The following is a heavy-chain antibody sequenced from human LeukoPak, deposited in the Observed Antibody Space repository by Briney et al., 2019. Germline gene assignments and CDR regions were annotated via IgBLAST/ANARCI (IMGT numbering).Heavy chain of an antibody. CDR2: IRYDGNNK. Sequence: GGSLRLSCAASGFTFSSYGMHWVRQAPGKGLEWVAFIRYDGNNKYYADSVKGRFTISRDNSKNTLYLQMNSLRAEDTAVYYCARGNSGTFDYWGQGTLVTVSS. V-gene: IGHV3-30*02. J-gene: IGHJ4*02. CDR1: GFTFSSYG. D-gene: IGHD1-26*01. CDR3: ARGNSGTFDY.